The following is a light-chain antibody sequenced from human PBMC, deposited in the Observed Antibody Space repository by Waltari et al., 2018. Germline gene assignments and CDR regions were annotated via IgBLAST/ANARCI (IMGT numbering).Light chain of an antibody. CDR3: QQYGSSPFT. Sequence: EIVLTQSPGTLSLFPGERATLSCRASQSVRSSSLAWYQQNPGQAPRLLIYGASSRATGIPDRVSGSGSGTDFTLTISRLEPEDFAVYYCQQYGSSPFTFGPGTKVDIK. V-gene: IGKV3-20*01. CDR2: GAS. J-gene: IGKJ3*01. CDR1: QSVRSSS.